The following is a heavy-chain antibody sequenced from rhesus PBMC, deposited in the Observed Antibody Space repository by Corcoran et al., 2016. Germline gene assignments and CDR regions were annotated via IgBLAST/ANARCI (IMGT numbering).Heavy chain of an antibody. CDR2: ISGSSGST. CDR1: GGSVSSSNW. D-gene: IGHD3-9*01. V-gene: IGHV4-65*01. J-gene: IGHJ3*01. CDR3: ARDTGNDAFDF. Sequence: QVQLQESGPGLVKPSETLSLTCAVSGGSVSSSNWWSWLRPPPGKGLGWIGYISGSSGSTYYNPSLKSRVTISTDTSKNQFSLKLSSVTAADTAVYYCARDTGNDAFDFWGQGLRVTVSS.